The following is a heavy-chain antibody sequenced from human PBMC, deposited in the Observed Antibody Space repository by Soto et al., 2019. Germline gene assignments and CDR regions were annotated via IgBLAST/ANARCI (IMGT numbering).Heavy chain of an antibody. V-gene: IGHV1-69*06. J-gene: IGHJ5*02. D-gene: IGHD6-13*01. CDR2: IIPIFGTA. CDR3: RLGPYSSSWFGWFDP. CDR1: GGTFSSYA. Sequence: SVKVSCKASGGTFSSYAISWVRQAPGQGLEWMGGIIPIFGTANYAQKFQGRVTITADKSTSTAYMELSSLRSEDTAVSYCRLGPYSSSWFGWFDPWGQGTLVTVSS.